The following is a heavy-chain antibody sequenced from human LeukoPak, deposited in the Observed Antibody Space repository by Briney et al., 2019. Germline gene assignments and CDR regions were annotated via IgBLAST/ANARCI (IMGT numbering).Heavy chain of an antibody. J-gene: IGHJ6*03. D-gene: IGHD3-3*01. CDR3: ASINYDFWSGSMDV. Sequence: PSQTLSLTCTVSGGSISSGDYYWSWIRQPPGKGLEWIGYIYYSGSTYCNPSLKSRVTISVDTSKNQFSLKLSSVTAADTAVYYCASINYDFWSGSMDVWGKGTTVTVSS. CDR2: IYYSGST. V-gene: IGHV4-30-4*08. CDR1: GGSISSGDYY.